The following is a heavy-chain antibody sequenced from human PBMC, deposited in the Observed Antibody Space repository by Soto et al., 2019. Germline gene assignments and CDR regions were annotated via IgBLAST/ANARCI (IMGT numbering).Heavy chain of an antibody. CDR3: ARGGQQMHWGYYYYGMDV. V-gene: IGHV1-69*13. CDR2: IIPIFGTA. D-gene: IGHD6-13*01. J-gene: IGHJ6*02. Sequence: SVKVSCKASGGTFSSYAISWVRQAPGQGLEWMGGIIPIFGTANYAQKFQGRVTITADESTSTAYMELSSLRSEDTAVYYCARGGQQMHWGYYYYGMDVWGQGTTVTVSS. CDR1: GGTFSSYA.